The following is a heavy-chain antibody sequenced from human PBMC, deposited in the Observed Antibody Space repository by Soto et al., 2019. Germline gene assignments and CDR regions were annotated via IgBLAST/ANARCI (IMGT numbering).Heavy chain of an antibody. J-gene: IGHJ6*02. V-gene: IGHV1-2*02. Sequence: ASVKVSCKASGGTFSSYAISWVRQAPGQGLEWMGGIIPNSGGTNYAQKFQGRVTMTRDTSISTAYMELSRLRSDDTAVYYCARELVQGHYYGMDVWGQGTTVTVSS. CDR1: GGTFSSYA. CDR2: IIPNSGGT. CDR3: ARELVQGHYYGMDV.